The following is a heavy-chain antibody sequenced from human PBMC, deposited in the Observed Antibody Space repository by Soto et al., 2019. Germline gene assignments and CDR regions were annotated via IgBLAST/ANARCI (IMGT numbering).Heavy chain of an antibody. D-gene: IGHD4-4*01. V-gene: IGHV3-48*01. J-gene: IGHJ6*03. CDR1: GFTFSSYS. CDR2: ISSSSSTI. CDR3: ARDYRATGPKYYYYYYMDV. Sequence: PGGSLRLSCAASGFTFSSYSMNWVRQAPGKGLEWVSYISSSSSTIYYADSVKGRFTISRDNAKNSLYLQMNSLRAEDTAVYYCARDYRATGPKYYYYYYMDVWGKGTTVTVSS.